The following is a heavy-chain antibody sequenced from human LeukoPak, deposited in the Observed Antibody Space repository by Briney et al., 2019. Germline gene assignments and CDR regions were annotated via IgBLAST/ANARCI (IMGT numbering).Heavy chain of an antibody. J-gene: IGHJ6*04. D-gene: IGHD3-10*01. CDR1: GFTFSDYY. V-gene: IGHV3-11*06. CDR3: AREGQSGGMDV. CDR2: ISSSSSYT. Sequence: GGSLRLSCAASGFTFSDYYMSWIRQAPGKGLEWVSYISSSSSYTNYADSVKGQFTISRDNAKNSLYLQMNSLRAEDTAVYYCAREGQSGGMDVWGKGTTVTVSS.